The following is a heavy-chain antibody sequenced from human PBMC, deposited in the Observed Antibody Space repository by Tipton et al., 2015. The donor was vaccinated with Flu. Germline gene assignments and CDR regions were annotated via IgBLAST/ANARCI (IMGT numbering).Heavy chain of an antibody. CDR3: ARVGDYTLKD. CDR2: ISYSGST. J-gene: IGHJ4*02. Sequence: PGLVKPSGTLSLTCTVSGGSISSYYWSWVRQPPGKGLEWIGYISYSGSTNYNPSLKSRVTISVDTSKNQLSLKVSSVTAADTAVYYCARVGDYTLKDWGQGTLVTVSS. CDR1: GGSISSYY. V-gene: IGHV4-59*01. D-gene: IGHD4-17*01.